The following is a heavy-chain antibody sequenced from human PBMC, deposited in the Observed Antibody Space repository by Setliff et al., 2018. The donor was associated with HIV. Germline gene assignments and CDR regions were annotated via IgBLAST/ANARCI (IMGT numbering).Heavy chain of an antibody. CDR3: AKPRRYNTYYFDH. Sequence: PGGSLRLSCTTSGFTFGSYGMHWVRQAPGKGLEWVANIWYDGSEKYYADSVKGRFTISRDKSKNTLYLQMNSLKTEDTAVYYCAKPRRYNTYYFDHWGQGTLVTVSS. V-gene: IGHV3-33*03. J-gene: IGHJ4*02. D-gene: IGHD3-3*01. CDR1: GFTFGSYG. CDR2: IWYDGSEK.